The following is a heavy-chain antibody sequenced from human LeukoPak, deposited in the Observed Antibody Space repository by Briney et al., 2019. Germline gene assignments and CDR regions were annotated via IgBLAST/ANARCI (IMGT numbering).Heavy chain of an antibody. J-gene: IGHJ5*02. CDR3: RGDFWSHPKYNRFDP. CDR1: GFTFGDYA. V-gene: IGHV3-49*04. Sequence: PGGSLRLSCTASGFTFGDYAMSWVRQAPGKGLEWVGFIRSKAYGGTTEYAASVKGRFTISRDDSKSIAYLQMNSLKTEDTAVYYCRGDFWSHPKYNRFDPWGQGTLVTVSS. CDR2: IRSKAYGGTT. D-gene: IGHD3-3*01.